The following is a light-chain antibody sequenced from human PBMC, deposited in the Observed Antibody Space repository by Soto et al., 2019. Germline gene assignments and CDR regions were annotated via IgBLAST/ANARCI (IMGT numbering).Light chain of an antibody. V-gene: IGLV2-23*01. Sequence: QAVVTQPASVSGSPGQSITISCTGSSSDVGSHNLVSWYQQHPGKAPKLMIHEGTKRPSGVSNRFSGSKSGDTASLTISGLQAEDEADYYCCSYAGSSTFVVFGGGTKLTVL. J-gene: IGLJ2*01. CDR3: CSYAGSSTFVV. CDR1: SSDVGSHNL. CDR2: EGT.